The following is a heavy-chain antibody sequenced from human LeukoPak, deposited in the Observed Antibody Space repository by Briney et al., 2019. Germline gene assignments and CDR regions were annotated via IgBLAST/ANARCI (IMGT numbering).Heavy chain of an antibody. Sequence: GGSLRLSCAASGFTFATYAMSWVRQAPGKGLEWVSTFYETGKTDHADSVKGRFTISRDTSKNMLYLQMNSLRAEDTATYYCAKRGAGSGGLHYWGQGTLVTVSS. V-gene: IGHV3-23*01. CDR3: AKRGAGSGGLHY. CDR2: FYETGKT. D-gene: IGHD6-19*01. J-gene: IGHJ4*02. CDR1: GFTFATYA.